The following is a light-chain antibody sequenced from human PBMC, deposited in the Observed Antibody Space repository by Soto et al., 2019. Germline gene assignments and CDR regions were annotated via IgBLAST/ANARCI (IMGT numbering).Light chain of an antibody. CDR3: LQDYNYPLT. Sequence: AIQMTQFPSSLSASVGDRVTITCRASQDIRSDLGWYQQRPGKAPKLLIYATSSLQSGVPSRFSGSGSGTDFTLTISSLQPDDFATYYCLQDYNYPLTFGGGTKVEI. CDR2: ATS. CDR1: QDIRSD. V-gene: IGKV1-6*01. J-gene: IGKJ4*01.